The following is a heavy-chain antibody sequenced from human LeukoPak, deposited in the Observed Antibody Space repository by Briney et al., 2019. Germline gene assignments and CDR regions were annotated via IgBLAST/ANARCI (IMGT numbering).Heavy chain of an antibody. D-gene: IGHD2-8*01. Sequence: SSETLSLTCTVSGASITSGAYHWSWIRQSPGKGLEWIGYSGNTGNNPSLKSRVAIPVDTSKNQMSLRLTSVTTADTAIYFCATYHAGRGGSGYWGQGTLVTVSS. V-gene: IGHV4-30-4*01. CDR2: YSGNT. J-gene: IGHJ4*02. CDR3: ATYHAGRGGSGY. CDR1: GASITSGAYH.